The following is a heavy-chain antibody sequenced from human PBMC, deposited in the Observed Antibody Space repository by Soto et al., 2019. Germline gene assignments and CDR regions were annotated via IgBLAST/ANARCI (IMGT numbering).Heavy chain of an antibody. J-gene: IGHJ6*03. Sequence: QVQLVESGGGVVQPGRSLRLSCVASGFTFSSYGMHWVRQAPGKGLEWVAVIWYDGSNKYYADSVKGRFTISRDNSKNTLYLQMNSLRAEDTAVYYCARDAIADKYYYYYMDVWGKGTTVTVSS. D-gene: IGHD6-13*01. V-gene: IGHV3-33*01. CDR2: IWYDGSNK. CDR3: ARDAIADKYYYYYMDV. CDR1: GFTFSSYG.